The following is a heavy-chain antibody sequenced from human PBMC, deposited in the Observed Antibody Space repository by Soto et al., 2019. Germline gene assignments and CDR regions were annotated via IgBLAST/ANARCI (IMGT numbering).Heavy chain of an antibody. CDR3: ARLNYYESSGYPAFDY. CDR2: IFYSGTT. J-gene: IGHJ4*02. CDR1: GGSVSSPSYY. Sequence: SETLSLTCTVSGGSVSSPSYYWGWIRQPPGKGLEWIANIFYSGTTYYNPSLKSRVTISVDTSNNQFSLKLSSATAADTAVYYCARLNYYESSGYPAFDYWGQGTLVTVSS. V-gene: IGHV4-39*01. D-gene: IGHD3-22*01.